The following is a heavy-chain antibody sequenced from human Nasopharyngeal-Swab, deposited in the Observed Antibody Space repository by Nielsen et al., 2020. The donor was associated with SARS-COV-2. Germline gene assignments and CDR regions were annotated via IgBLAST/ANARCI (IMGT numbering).Heavy chain of an antibody. CDR3: ARGTRGYGLYWYFDL. Sequence: SETLSLTCAVYGGSFSGYYWSWIRQPPGKGLEWIGYIYYSGSTNYNPSLKSRVTISVDMSKNQFSLKLSSVTAADTAVYYCARGTRGYGLYWYFDLWGRGTLVTVSS. V-gene: IGHV4-59*01. J-gene: IGHJ2*01. CDR2: IYYSGST. D-gene: IGHD3-22*01. CDR1: GGSFSGYY.